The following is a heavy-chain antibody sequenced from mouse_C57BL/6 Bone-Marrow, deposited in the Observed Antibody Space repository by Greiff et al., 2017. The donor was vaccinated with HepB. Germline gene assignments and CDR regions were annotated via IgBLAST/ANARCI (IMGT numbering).Heavy chain of an antibody. J-gene: IGHJ3*01. V-gene: IGHV1-82*01. CDR1: GYAFSSSW. CDR3: ARRRGFAY. CDR2: IYPGDGDT. Sequence: VQLQQSGPELVKPGASVKISCKASGYAFSSSWMNWVKQRPGKGLEWIGRIYPGDGDTNYNAKFKGKATLTADKSSSTAYMQLSSLTSEDSAVYFCARRRGFAYWGQGTLVTVSA.